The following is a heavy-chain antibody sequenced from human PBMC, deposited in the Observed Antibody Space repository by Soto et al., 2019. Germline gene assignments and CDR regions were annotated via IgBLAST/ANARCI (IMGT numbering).Heavy chain of an antibody. CDR2: IYPGDSET. J-gene: IGHJ4*02. CDR3: ARPAALEPADY. Sequence: GESLKISCQGSGYRFATQWIGWVRQMPGKGLEWMGIIYPGDSETRYSPSFQGQVTISVDKSISTAYLQWSSLQASDTAIYYCARPAALEPADYWGQGTLVTVSS. V-gene: IGHV5-51*01. CDR1: GYRFATQW.